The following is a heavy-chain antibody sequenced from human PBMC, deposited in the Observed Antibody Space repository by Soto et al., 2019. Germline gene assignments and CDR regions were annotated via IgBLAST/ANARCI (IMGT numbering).Heavy chain of an antibody. V-gene: IGHV4-30-4*01. CDR2: IYYSGST. J-gene: IGHJ4*02. Sequence: SETLSLTCTVSGVSISSGDYYWSWIRQPPGKGLEWIGYIYYSGSTYYNPSLKSRVTISVDTSKNQFSLKLSSVTAADTAVYYCARVERDSSGSGLYWGQGTLVTVSS. CDR1: GVSISSGDYY. CDR3: ARVERDSSGSGLY. D-gene: IGHD3-22*01.